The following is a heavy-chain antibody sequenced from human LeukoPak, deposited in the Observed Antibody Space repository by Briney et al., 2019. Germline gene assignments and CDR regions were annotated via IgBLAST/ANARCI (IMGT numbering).Heavy chain of an antibody. Sequence: RSGGSLRLSCAASGFTVSRNYMSWVRQAPGKGLEWVSAISGSGGSTYYADSVKGRFTISRDNSKNTLYLQMNSLRAEDTAVYYCAKAGEGFYGPYDYWGQGTLVTVSS. D-gene: IGHD1-1*01. V-gene: IGHV3-23*01. J-gene: IGHJ4*02. CDR3: AKAGEGFYGPYDY. CDR2: ISGSGGST. CDR1: GFTVSRNY.